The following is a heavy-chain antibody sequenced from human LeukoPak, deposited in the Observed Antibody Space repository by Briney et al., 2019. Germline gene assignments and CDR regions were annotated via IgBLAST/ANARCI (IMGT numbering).Heavy chain of an antibody. Sequence: GESRKISCKGSGYSFTSYWIGWVRQMPGKGLEWMGIIYPGDSDTRYSPSFQGQVTISADKSISTAYLQWSSLKASDTAMYYCARPHATVKGDAFEIWGQGTMGSVSS. CDR2: IYPGDSDT. V-gene: IGHV5-51*01. CDR3: ARPHATVKGDAFEI. J-gene: IGHJ3*02. CDR1: GYSFTSYW. D-gene: IGHD3-16*01.